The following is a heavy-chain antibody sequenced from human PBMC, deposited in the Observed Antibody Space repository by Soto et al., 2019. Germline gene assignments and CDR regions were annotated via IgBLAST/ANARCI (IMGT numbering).Heavy chain of an antibody. D-gene: IGHD3-3*01. CDR2: INPNSGNT. V-gene: IGHV1-2*02. Sequence: ASVKVSCKASGYTFTGYYMHWVRQAPGQGLEWMGWINPNSGNTGYAQKFQGRVTMTRDTSISTAYMELSSLRSEDTAVYYRARGTYYDFWSGYLVWFDPWGQGTLVTVSS. CDR1: GYTFTGYY. J-gene: IGHJ5*02. CDR3: ARGTYYDFWSGYLVWFDP.